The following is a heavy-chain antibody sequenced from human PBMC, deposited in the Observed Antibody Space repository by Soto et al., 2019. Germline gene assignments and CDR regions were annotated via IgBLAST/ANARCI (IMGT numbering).Heavy chain of an antibody. CDR1: GDSISVNTW. CDR3: AGLVGRGKFSRLQY. V-gene: IGHV4-4*02. D-gene: IGHD6-6*01. Sequence: QVLLQESGPGLVKPSGTLSLTCDVSGDSISVNTWWSWVRQTLGKGLEWIGEILHSGSVNYNPSLKRRVTISTDKSKNQVSLRLSSITAADTALYYCAGLVGRGKFSRLQYWGQGTLVTVSS. CDR2: ILHSGSV. J-gene: IGHJ1*01.